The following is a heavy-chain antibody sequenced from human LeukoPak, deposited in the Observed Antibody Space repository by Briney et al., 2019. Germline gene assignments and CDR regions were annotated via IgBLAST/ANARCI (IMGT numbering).Heavy chain of an antibody. D-gene: IGHD3-3*01. CDR3: AKGSAIFGVVYGGTFDY. Sequence: GRSLRLSCAASGFTFSSYGMHWVRQAPGKGLEWVAVISYDGSNKYYADSVKGRFTISRDNSKNTLYLQMNSLRAEDTAVYYCAKGSAIFGVVYGGTFDYWGQGTLVTVSS. V-gene: IGHV3-30*18. J-gene: IGHJ4*02. CDR1: GFTFSSYG. CDR2: ISYDGSNK.